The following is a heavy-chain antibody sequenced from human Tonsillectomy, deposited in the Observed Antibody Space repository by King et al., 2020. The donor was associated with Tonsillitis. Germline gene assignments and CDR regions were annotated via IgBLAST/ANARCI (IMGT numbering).Heavy chain of an antibody. Sequence: VQLVESGGGLVQPGGSLRLSCAASGFTFSSYAMSWVRQAPGKGLEWVSAISGSGGSTYYADSVKGRFTISRDNSKNTLYLQMNSLRAEDTAVYYCSTSTRHDYYYYMDVWGKGTTVTVSS. CDR3: STSTRHDYYYYMDV. D-gene: IGHD5/OR15-5a*01. CDR1: GFTFSSYA. CDR2: ISGSGGST. V-gene: IGHV3-23*04. J-gene: IGHJ6*03.